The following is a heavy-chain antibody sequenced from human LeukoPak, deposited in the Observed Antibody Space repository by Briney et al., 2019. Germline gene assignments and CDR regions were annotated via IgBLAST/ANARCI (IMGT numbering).Heavy chain of an antibody. CDR3: AKDLNDILTGV. CDR1: GFTFSNAW. J-gene: IGHJ6*04. Sequence: GGSLRLSCAASGFTFSNAWMTWVRQAPGKGLEWVSAISGSGGSTYYADSVKGRFTISRDNSKNTLYLQMNSLRAEDTAVYYCAKDLNDILTGVWGKGTTVTISS. D-gene: IGHD3-9*01. CDR2: ISGSGGST. V-gene: IGHV3-23*01.